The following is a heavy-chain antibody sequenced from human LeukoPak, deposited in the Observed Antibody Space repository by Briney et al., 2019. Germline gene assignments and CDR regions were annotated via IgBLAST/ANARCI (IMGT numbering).Heavy chain of an antibody. Sequence: GGSLRPSCAASGFPFRSYALSWVRQAPGKGLEWVSAFSCSGGSTYYADSVKGRFTISRDNSKNTLYLQMNSLRAEDTAVYYCAKDQVPAAHSGSYGIWNYWGQGTLVTVSS. V-gene: IGHV3-23*01. D-gene: IGHD1-26*01. CDR3: AKDQVPAAHSGSYGIWNY. CDR1: GFPFRSYA. J-gene: IGHJ4*02. CDR2: FSCSGGST.